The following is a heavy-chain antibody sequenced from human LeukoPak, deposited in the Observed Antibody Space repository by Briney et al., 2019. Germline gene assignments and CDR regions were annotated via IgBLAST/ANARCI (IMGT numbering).Heavy chain of an antibody. CDR3: ARDREAAAGQNYYYYYMDV. D-gene: IGHD6-13*01. Sequence: GASVKVSCKASGYTFTSYDINWVRQATGQGLEWMGWMNPNSGNTGYAQKFQGRVTITADKSTSTAYMELSSLRSEDTAVYYCARDREAAAGQNYYYYYMDVWGKGTTVTVSS. V-gene: IGHV1-8*03. CDR2: MNPNSGNT. CDR1: GYTFTSYD. J-gene: IGHJ6*03.